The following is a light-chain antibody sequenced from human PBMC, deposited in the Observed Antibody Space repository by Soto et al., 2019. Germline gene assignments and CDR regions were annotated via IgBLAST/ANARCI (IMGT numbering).Light chain of an antibody. CDR1: TGAVTSGNY. Sequence: QAVVTQEPSLTVSPGGTVTLTCASSTGAVTSGNYPSWFQQKPGQAPRTLIYTTNDKHSWTPARFSGSLLGDKAALTLSGVQPEEGAEYYCLLYYGSAQLVFGGGTKVTVL. J-gene: IGLJ2*01. CDR3: LLYYGSAQLV. V-gene: IGLV7-43*01. CDR2: TTN.